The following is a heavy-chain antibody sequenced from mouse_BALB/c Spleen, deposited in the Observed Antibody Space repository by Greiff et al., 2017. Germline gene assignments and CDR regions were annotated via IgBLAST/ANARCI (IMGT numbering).Heavy chain of an antibody. V-gene: IGHV14-3*02. CDR2: IDPANGNT. CDR3: AHYRYDYFDY. CDR1: GFNIKDTY. Sequence: EVQGVESGAELVKPGASVKLSCTASGFNIKDTYMHWVKQRPEQGLEWIGRIDPANGNTKYDPKFQGKATITADTSSNTAYLQLSSLTSEDTAVYDYAHYRYDYFDYWGQGTTLTVSS. D-gene: IGHD2-14*01. J-gene: IGHJ2*01.